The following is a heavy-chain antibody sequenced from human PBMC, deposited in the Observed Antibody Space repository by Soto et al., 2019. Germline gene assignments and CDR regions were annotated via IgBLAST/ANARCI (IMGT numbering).Heavy chain of an antibody. CDR3: ARSSWGEPHYYYYGMDV. D-gene: IGHD6-13*01. J-gene: IGHJ6*02. Sequence: QVQLVESGGGVVQPGRSLRLSCAASGFTFSSYAMHWVRQAPGKGLEWVAVISYDGSNKYYADSVKGRFTISRDNSKNTLYLQMNSLRAEDTAVYYCARSSWGEPHYYYYGMDVWGQGTTVTVSS. V-gene: IGHV3-30-3*01. CDR1: GFTFSSYA. CDR2: ISYDGSNK.